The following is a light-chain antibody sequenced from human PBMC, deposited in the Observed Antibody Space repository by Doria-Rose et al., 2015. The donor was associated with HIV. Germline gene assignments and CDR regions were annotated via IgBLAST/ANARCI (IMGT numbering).Light chain of an antibody. Sequence: DIQVTQSPGSLAVSLGERATINCKSSQTILYSSNNKNYLAWYQHKPGQPPKLLIYWASSRASGVPDRFSGGGSGTDFTLTISSLQAEDVALYYCQQYYNTPNTFGQGTKLEMK. V-gene: IGKV4-1*01. J-gene: IGKJ2*01. CDR1: QTILYSSNNKNY. CDR3: QQYYNTPNT. CDR2: WAS.